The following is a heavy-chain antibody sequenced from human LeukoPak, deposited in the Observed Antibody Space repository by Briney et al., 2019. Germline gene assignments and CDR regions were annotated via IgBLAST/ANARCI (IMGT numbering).Heavy chain of an antibody. V-gene: IGHV1-18*01. J-gene: IGHJ4*02. Sequence: ASVKVSCKASGYIFTSYGISWVRQAPGQGLEWMGWISAYNGNTNYAQKLQGRATMTTDTSTSTAYMELRGLRSDDTAVYYCARVPYSNSPLNDYWGQGSLVTVSS. CDR3: ARVPYSNSPLNDY. CDR2: ISAYNGNT. CDR1: GYIFTSYG. D-gene: IGHD6-6*01.